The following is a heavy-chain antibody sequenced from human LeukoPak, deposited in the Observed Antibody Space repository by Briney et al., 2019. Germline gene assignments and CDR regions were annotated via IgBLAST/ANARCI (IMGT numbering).Heavy chain of an antibody. CDR3: AREWQYQFDY. D-gene: IGHD4-11*01. J-gene: IGHJ4*02. Sequence: PSETLSLTCTVSGGSITNTYYYWAWIRQPPGEGLEWIGSVYHSGVTYYTPSLKSRVSISVDTSNNQFSLKVTSVTAADTAVYYCAREWQYQFDYWGQGSLVTVSS. CDR1: GGSITNTYYY. V-gene: IGHV4-39*07. CDR2: VYHSGVT.